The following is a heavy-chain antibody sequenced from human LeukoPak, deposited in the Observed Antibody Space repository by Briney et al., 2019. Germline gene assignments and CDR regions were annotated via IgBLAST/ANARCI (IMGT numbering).Heavy chain of an antibody. V-gene: IGHV1-69*13. CDR1: GGTFSTYA. CDR3: ARDYYDTKGYPRGAFDI. Sequence: SVKVSCKAFGGTFSTYAISWMRQAPGQGLEWMGGITPIFNTANYAQKFQGRVTITADVSTETAYMELSSLRSEDTAVYYCARDYYDTKGYPRGAFDIWGQGTMVTVSS. D-gene: IGHD3-22*01. CDR2: ITPIFNTA. J-gene: IGHJ3*02.